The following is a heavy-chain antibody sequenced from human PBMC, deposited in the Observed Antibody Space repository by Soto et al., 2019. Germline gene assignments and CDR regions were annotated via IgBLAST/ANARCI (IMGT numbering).Heavy chain of an antibody. D-gene: IGHD3-10*01. CDR3: ASYPPRRRSGSHYPDY. Sequence: ASVKVSCKASGYTFTSYGISWVRQAPGQGLEWMGWISAYNGNTNYAQKLQGRVTMTTDTSTSTAYMELRSLRSDDTAVYYCASYPPRRRSGSHYPDYWGQGTLVTVSS. V-gene: IGHV1-18*04. J-gene: IGHJ4*02. CDR2: ISAYNGNT. CDR1: GYTFTSYG.